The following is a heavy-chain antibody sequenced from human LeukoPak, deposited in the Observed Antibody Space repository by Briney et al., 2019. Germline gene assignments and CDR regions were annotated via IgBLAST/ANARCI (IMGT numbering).Heavy chain of an antibody. CDR1: GFTFSDYY. CDR3: ARRRYDFWSGYPTFDY. Sequence: GGSLRLSCAASGFTFSDYYMSWIRQAPGKGLEWASYISSSGSTIYYADSVKGRLTISRDNAKNSLYLQMNSLRAEDTAVYYCARRRYDFWSGYPTFDYWGQGTLVTVSS. CDR2: ISSSGSTI. D-gene: IGHD3-3*01. V-gene: IGHV3-11*01. J-gene: IGHJ4*02.